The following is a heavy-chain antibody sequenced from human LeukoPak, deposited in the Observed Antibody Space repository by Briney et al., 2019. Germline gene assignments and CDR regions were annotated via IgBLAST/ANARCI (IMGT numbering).Heavy chain of an antibody. CDR2: ISTSSSYV. D-gene: IGHD2-15*01. J-gene: IGHJ5*02. CDR3: ARGADGVSSNSRGWFDP. Sequence: GGSLRLSCAASGFTFNRYNMNWVRRAPGKGLEWVSSISTSSSYVYYADSVRGRFTISRDNAKNSLYLQMNSLRAEDTAVYSCARGADGVSSNSRGWFDPWGQGTLVTVSS. CDR1: GFTFNRYN. V-gene: IGHV3-21*01.